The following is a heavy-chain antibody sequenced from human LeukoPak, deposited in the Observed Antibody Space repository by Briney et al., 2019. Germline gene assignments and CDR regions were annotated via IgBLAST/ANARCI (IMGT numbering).Heavy chain of an antibody. CDR1: RFTFSSYG. CDR3: AKVTQYSPGTFDI. V-gene: IGHV3-30*18. Sequence: GRSLRLSCAASRFTFSSYGMHWVRQAPGKGLEWVAVISYDGSNKYYADSVKGRFTISRDNSKNTLYLQMNSLRAEDTAVYYCAKVTQYSPGTFDIWGQGTMVTVSS. J-gene: IGHJ3*02. CDR2: ISYDGSNK. D-gene: IGHD5-18*01.